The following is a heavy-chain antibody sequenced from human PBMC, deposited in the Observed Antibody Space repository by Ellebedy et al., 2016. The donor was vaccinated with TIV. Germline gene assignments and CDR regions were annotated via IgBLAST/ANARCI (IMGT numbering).Heavy chain of an antibody. CDR2: IIPVLGIT. V-gene: IGHV1-69*10. CDR1: GGTFSNYG. J-gene: IGHJ5*02. Sequence: SVKVSCKASGGTFSNYGISWVRQAPGQGLEWMGGIIPVLGITNYAQKFQGRVTIIADKATTTACMDLSSLRSEDTAVYFCARHYSGSWFGVGFDPWGQGTLVTVSS. CDR3: ARHYSGSWFGVGFDP. D-gene: IGHD6-13*01.